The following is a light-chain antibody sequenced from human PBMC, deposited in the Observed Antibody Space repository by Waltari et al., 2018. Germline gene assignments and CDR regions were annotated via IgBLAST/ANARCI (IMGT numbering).Light chain of an antibody. CDR3: QHYVSLPVT. Sequence: EILLTQSPGTLSLFPGERATLSCRASQSVSRSLAWYQQKPGQAPRLLIYGASSRATGVPDRFSGSGSGTDFSLTISRLEPEDFAVYYCQHYVSLPVTFGQGTKVEIK. CDR2: GAS. CDR1: QSVSRS. V-gene: IGKV3-20*01. J-gene: IGKJ1*01.